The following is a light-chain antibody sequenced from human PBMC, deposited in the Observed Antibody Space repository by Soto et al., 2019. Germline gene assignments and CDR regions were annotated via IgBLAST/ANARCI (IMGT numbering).Light chain of an antibody. J-gene: IGKJ1*01. V-gene: IGKV3-20*01. CDR2: STS. CDR3: QQYDSPIWT. CDR1: QSVGSSY. Sequence: ENVLTQFPGTLSLSPGERATLSCRASQSVGSSYLAWYQQKPGQAPRLLIYSTSSRATGIPARFSGSGSGTDFTITISRLEPEDFAVYYCQQYDSPIWTFGQGTKVEIK.